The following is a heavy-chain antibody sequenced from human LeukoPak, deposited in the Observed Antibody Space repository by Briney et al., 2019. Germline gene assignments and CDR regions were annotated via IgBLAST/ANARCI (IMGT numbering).Heavy chain of an antibody. CDR2: IRYDGSSK. CDR1: GFTFTSHG. J-gene: IGHJ4*02. Sequence: GGSLRLSCAASGFTFTSHGMHWVRQTPAKGLEWVAFIRYDGSSKYYADSVKGRFIISRDNSKNTLYLQMNSLRAEDTAVYYCAHGTVYQLDYWGQGTLVTVSS. V-gene: IGHV3-30*02. D-gene: IGHD2-2*01. CDR3: AHGTVYQLDY.